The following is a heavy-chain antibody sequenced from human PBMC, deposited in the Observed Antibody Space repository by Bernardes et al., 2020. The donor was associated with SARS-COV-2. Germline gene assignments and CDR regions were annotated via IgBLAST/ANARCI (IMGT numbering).Heavy chain of an antibody. D-gene: IGHD3-3*01. CDR3: AKVQAIFWIRPYNSAMDV. CDR2: ISYDGSKK. CDR1: GFTFNNFG. V-gene: IGHV3-30*18. J-gene: IGHJ6*02. Sequence: SLRLSCAASGFTFNNFGMHWVRQAPGKGLEWVAVISYDGSKKYYTDSLEGRFTISKDNSKNTVYLQMNNLRTEDTAIYYCAKVQAIFWIRPYNSAMDVWGQGTTVTVSS.